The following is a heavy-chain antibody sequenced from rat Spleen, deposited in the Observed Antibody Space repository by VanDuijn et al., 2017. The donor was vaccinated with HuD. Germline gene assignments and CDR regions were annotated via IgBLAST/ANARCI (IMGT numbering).Heavy chain of an antibody. Sequence: EVQLVESGGGLVQPGRSLKLSCAASGFTFSNYDMAWVRQAPTKGLEWVASISYDGSSTYYRDSVKGRFTISRDNAKSTLYRQMDSLRSEDTATYYCTTAEAHWGQGVMVTVSS. CDR3: TTAEAH. J-gene: IGHJ2*01. CDR1: GFTFSNYD. CDR2: ISYDGSST. V-gene: IGHV5-20*01.